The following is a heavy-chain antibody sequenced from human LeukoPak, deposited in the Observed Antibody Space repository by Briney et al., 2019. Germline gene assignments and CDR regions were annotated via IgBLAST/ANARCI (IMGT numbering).Heavy chain of an antibody. V-gene: IGHV4-34*01. CDR2: INHSGST. Sequence: KASETLSLTCAVYGGSFSGYYWSWIRQPPGKGLEWIGEINHSGSTNYNPSLKSRVTISVDTSKNQFSLKLSSVTAADTAVYYCARVRRPLSFWSGKKSNYYGMDVWGQGTTVTVSS. CDR3: ARVRRPLSFWSGKKSNYYGMDV. J-gene: IGHJ6*02. D-gene: IGHD3-3*01. CDR1: GGSFSGYY.